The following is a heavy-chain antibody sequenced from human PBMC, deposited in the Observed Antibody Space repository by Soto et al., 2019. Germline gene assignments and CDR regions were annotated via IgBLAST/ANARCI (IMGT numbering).Heavy chain of an antibody. CDR1: GYTFSDFD. CDR3: ARGNPFNYASFDV. Sequence: ASVKVSCKASGYTFSDFDINWLRQTSGQGPGWIGWMNAKSGDTFFAQRFHDKFNMTWDTSLTTAYMEVGSLTSDHAAIYYCARGNPFNYASFDVWGQGTTVTVS. CDR2: MNAKSGDT. V-gene: IGHV1-8*01. D-gene: IGHD2-2*01. J-gene: IGHJ6*02.